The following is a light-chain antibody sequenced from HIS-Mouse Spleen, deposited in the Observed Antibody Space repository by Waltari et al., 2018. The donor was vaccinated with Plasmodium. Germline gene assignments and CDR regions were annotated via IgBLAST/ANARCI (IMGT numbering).Light chain of an antibody. J-gene: IGKJ1*01. CDR1: QSVSSN. V-gene: IGKV3-15*01. CDR3: QQYNNWPRGT. Sequence: EIVMTKSPATLSVSPGERATLSCRASQSVSSNLAWYQQKPGQAPRLLIYGASTRATGIPARFIGSGSGTEFTLTISSMQSEDFAVYYCQQYNNWPRGTFGQGTKVEIK. CDR2: GAS.